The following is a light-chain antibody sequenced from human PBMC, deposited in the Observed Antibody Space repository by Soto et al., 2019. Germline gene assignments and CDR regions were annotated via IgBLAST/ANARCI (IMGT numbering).Light chain of an antibody. J-gene: IGLJ2*01. V-gene: IGLV1-44*01. CDR1: STNIGSNT. CDR2: SNN. Sequence: QSVLTQPPSASGSPGQRVTISCTGSSTNIGSNTVNWYQQLPGTAPNHLIYSNNNRPSGVPVRFSVSKSGTSASLAISGLQPEDEAEDDCASWDDSRNGVVFGGGTKLTVL. CDR3: ASWDDSRNGVV.